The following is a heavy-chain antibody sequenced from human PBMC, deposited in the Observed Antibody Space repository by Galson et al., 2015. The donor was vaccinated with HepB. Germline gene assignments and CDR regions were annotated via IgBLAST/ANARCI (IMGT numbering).Heavy chain of an antibody. CDR3: ARDSEGGSYSSYAWL. D-gene: IGHD1-26*01. Sequence: SLRLSCAASGFTFSSYGMHWVRQAPGKGLEWVAVIWYDGSNKYYADSVKGRFTISRDNSKSTLYLQMNSLRAEDTAVYYCARDSEGGSYSSYAWLWGQGTLVTVSS. J-gene: IGHJ4*02. CDR2: IWYDGSNK. CDR1: GFTFSSYG. V-gene: IGHV3-33*01.